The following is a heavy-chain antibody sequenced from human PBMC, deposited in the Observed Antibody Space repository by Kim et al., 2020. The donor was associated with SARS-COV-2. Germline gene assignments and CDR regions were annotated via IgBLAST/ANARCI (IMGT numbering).Heavy chain of an antibody. CDR1: GFTFSSYE. J-gene: IGHJ4*02. CDR2: ISSSGSTI. Sequence: GGSLRLSCAASGFTFSSYEMNWVRQAPGKGLEWVSYISSSGSTIYYADSVKGRFTISRDNAKNSLYLQMNSLRAEDTAVYYCARDQYDYGDYVLCDYWGQGTLVTVSS. CDR3: ARDQYDYGDYVLCDY. V-gene: IGHV3-48*03. D-gene: IGHD4-17*01.